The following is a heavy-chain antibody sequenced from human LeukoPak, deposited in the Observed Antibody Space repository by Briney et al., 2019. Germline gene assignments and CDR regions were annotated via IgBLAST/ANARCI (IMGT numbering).Heavy chain of an antibody. J-gene: IGHJ6*04. CDR3: ARGSRLLWFGSEYYGMDV. D-gene: IGHD3-10*01. CDR2: IWYDGSNK. CDR1: GFTFSSYG. V-gene: IGHV3-33*01. Sequence: PGRSLRLSCAASGFTFSSYGMHWVRQAPGKGLEWVAVIWYDGSNKYYADSVKGRFTISRDNSKNTLYLQMNSLRAEDTAVYSCARGSRLLWFGSEYYGMDVWGKGTTVTVSS.